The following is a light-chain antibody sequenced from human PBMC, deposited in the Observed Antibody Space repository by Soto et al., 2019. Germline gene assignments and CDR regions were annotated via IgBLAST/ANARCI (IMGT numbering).Light chain of an antibody. J-gene: IGKJ5*01. Sequence: DIQMTQSPSSLSAFMLYIVAITCLASQTISTYLNWYQQKPGKAPTVLIYGASILQSGVPSRFSGSGSGTDFTLTISSLQPEDFATYYCQQTYNTPITFGQGTRLEIK. V-gene: IGKV1-39*01. CDR2: GAS. CDR1: QTISTY. CDR3: QQTYNTPIT.